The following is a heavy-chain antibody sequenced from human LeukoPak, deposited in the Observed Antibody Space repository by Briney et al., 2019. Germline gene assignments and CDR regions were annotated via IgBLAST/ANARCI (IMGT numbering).Heavy chain of an antibody. CDR3: ARDPRTTKNAFDI. CDR1: GYTFTSYD. V-gene: IGHV1-8*01. Sequence: ASVKVSCKASGYTFTSYDINWVRQATGQGLEWMGWMNPNSGNTGYAQKFQGRVTMTRNTSISTAYMELSSLRSDDTAVYYCARDPRTTKNAFDIWGQGTMVTVSS. CDR2: MNPNSGNT. J-gene: IGHJ3*02. D-gene: IGHD4-11*01.